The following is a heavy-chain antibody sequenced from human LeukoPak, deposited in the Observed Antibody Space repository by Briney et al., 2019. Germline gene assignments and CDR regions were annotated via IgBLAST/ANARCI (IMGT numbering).Heavy chain of an antibody. D-gene: IGHD3-10*01. CDR3: ARANYGSGSYYLDY. CDR1: GFTFSDYY. J-gene: IGHJ4*02. V-gene: IGHV3-11*06. CDR2: ISSSSSYT. Sequence: GGSLRLSCAASGFTFSDYYMSCIRQTPGKGLEWVSYISSSSSYTNYADSVKGRFTISRDNAKNSLYLQMNSLRAEDTAVYYCARANYGSGSYYLDYWGQGTLVTVSS.